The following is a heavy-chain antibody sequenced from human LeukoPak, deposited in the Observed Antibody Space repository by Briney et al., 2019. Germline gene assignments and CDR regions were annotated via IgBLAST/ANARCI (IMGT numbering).Heavy chain of an antibody. D-gene: IGHD3-16*02. Sequence: SETLSLTCTVYGGSFTGYYWDWIRQPPGKGLEWIGQINHSGSTHYNPSLKSRVTISIDTSKNQFSLKLSSVTAADTALYYCARGRYRFDPWGQGTLVTVSS. CDR2: INHSGST. CDR1: GGSFTGYY. J-gene: IGHJ5*02. V-gene: IGHV4-34*01. CDR3: ARGRYRFDP.